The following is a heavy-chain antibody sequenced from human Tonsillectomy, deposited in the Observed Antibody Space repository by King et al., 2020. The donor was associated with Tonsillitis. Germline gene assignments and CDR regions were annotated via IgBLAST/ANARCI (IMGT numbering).Heavy chain of an antibody. CDR2: INHSGNT. CDR1: GGPFSDYY. CDR3: ARVSGSYGGGFDS. D-gene: IGHD1-26*01. V-gene: IGHV4-34*01. Sequence: VQLQQLGAGLLKPSDTLSLTCAVYGGPFSDYYWSWIRQPPGKGLEWIGQINHSGNTNYNPSLKSRVTMSVDTAKNQVSVRLSSVTAADTAVYYCARVSGSYGGGFDSWGQGTLVTVSS. J-gene: IGHJ4*02.